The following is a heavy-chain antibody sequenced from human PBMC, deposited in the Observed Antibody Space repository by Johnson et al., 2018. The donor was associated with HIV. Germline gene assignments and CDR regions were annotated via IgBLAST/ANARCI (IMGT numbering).Heavy chain of an antibody. CDR1: GFTFSSYA. J-gene: IGHJ3*01. V-gene: IGHV3-23*04. CDR3: AKVDCGGDTCAGYDPFDL. Sequence: EVQLVESGGGLVQPGGSLRLSCAASGFTFSSYAMSWVRQAPGKGLEWVSAISGSGGSTYYADSVKGRFPISRDNAKYTVDLQMNSLRVEDTAVYYCAKVDCGGDTCAGYDPFDLWGQGTLVTVSS. D-gene: IGHD2-21*01. CDR2: ISGSGGST.